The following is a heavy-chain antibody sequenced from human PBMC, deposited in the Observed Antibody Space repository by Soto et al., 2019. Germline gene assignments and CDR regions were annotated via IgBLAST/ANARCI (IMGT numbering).Heavy chain of an antibody. CDR3: AILGSGSAY. CDR1: GFTFSIYG. D-gene: IGHD3-10*01. V-gene: IGHV3-23*01. Sequence: EVPLLESGGGLVQPGGSLRLSCAVSGFTFSIYGMTWVRQAPGKGLEWVSAISGSGASTYYADSVKGRFTISRDNSKNTLYLKMNSLRAEDTAIYYCAILGSGSAYWGQGTLVTVSS. J-gene: IGHJ4*02. CDR2: ISGSGAST.